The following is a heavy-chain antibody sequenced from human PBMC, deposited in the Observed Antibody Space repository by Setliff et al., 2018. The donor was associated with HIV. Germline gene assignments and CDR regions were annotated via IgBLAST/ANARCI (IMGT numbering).Heavy chain of an antibody. CDR3: ARFQAWQLGRRGGYYYYMDV. CDR2: IHYSGSS. D-gene: IGHD1-1*01. CDR1: GGSISGYY. Sequence: KSSETLSLTCTVSGGSISGYYWSWVRQPPEKRLELIGSIHYSGSSDYNPSLKSRITISVDTSRNQFSLVLSSVTAADTAVYYCARFQAWQLGRRGGYYYYMDVWGKGTTVTVSS. J-gene: IGHJ6*03. V-gene: IGHV4-59*01.